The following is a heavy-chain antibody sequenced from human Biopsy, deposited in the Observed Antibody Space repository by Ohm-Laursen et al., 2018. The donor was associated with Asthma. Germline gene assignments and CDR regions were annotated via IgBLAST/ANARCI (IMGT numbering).Heavy chain of an antibody. J-gene: IGHJ4*02. CDR1: GFTFSNYG. CDR2: ISFDGSNK. CDR3: AKDVFPGWELRRGPDY. D-gene: IGHD1-26*01. V-gene: IGHV3-30*18. Sequence: SLRLSCAASGFTFSNYGMHWVRQAPGKGLDWVAVISFDGSNKNYTDSVKGRFTISRDNSRNTLHLQMNSLRAEDTAVYYCAKDVFPGWELRRGPDYWGQGTLVTISS.